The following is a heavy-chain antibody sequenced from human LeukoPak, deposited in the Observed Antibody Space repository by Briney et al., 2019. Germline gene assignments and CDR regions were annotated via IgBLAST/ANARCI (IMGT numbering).Heavy chain of an antibody. V-gene: IGHV3-21*01. D-gene: IGHD1-26*01. CDR3: TKGENGMDV. J-gene: IGHJ6*02. CDR1: GFTFSSYA. Sequence: GGSLRLSCAASGFTFSSYAMGWVRQAPGKGLEWVSSISDSSSYIYHADSVKGRFTISRDNAKNSVYLQMNSLRAEDTATYYCTKGENGMDVWGQGTTVTVSS. CDR2: ISDSSSYI.